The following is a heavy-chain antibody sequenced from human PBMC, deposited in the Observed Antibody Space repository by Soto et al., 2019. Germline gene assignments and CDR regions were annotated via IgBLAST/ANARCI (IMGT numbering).Heavy chain of an antibody. CDR3: ARRAITMILEEYYFDY. J-gene: IGHJ4*02. Sequence: GGSLRLSCAASGFTFSNYAMHWVRQAPGKGLEWVAVISYDGTNKYYADSVKGRFTISRDSSKSTLYLQMTSLRADDTAVYYCARRAITMILEEYYFDYWGQGTLVTVSS. CDR2: ISYDGTNK. CDR1: GFTFSNYA. V-gene: IGHV3-30*03. D-gene: IGHD3-22*01.